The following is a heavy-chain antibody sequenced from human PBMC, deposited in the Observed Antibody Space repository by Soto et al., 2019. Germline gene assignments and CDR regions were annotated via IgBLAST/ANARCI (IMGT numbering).Heavy chain of an antibody. Sequence: GGSLRLSGEASGFTFANHWIQWVRQAPWKGLEWVSRVISDGNTIDYADSVKGLFTVSRDNAKNTLYLQMKTLRAEDTAVYYCAGAEVDHCSPGTLVTGSS. CDR3: AGAEVDH. CDR1: GFTFANHW. V-gene: IGHV3-74*01. CDR2: VISDGNTI. J-gene: IGHJ5*02.